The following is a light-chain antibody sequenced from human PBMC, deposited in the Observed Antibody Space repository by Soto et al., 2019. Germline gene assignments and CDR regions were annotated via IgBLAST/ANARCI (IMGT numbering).Light chain of an antibody. V-gene: IGKV1-5*01. CDR3: QQYHTFSIA. Sequence: DIQMTQSPSTLSASVGDSVTVPCRASQSISTWLAWYQQKPGRAPKLLIYGSSSLESGVPSRFSGSGSGTDFTLTISGLQPDDFATYYCQQYHTFSIAFGQGTRLEI. CDR1: QSISTW. J-gene: IGKJ5*01. CDR2: GSS.